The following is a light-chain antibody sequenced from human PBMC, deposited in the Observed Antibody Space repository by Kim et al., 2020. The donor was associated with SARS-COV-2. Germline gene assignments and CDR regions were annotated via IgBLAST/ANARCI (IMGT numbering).Light chain of an antibody. CDR3: QQSLSAPLT. J-gene: IGKJ4*01. Sequence: ASVGDRVTITCRASQSIARYLNWYQQKPGKAPKLRVYAASSVQSGVPSRFSGSGSGTDFALTISSLQPEDFATYYCQQSLSAPLTFGGGTKVDIK. CDR1: QSIARY. CDR2: AAS. V-gene: IGKV1-39*01.